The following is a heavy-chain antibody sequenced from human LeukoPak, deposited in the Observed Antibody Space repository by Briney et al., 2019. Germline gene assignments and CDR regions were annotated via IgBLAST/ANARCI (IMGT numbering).Heavy chain of an antibody. CDR3: AKDARLLTTTVTTGRYAFDI. CDR1: GFTFSSYG. J-gene: IGHJ3*02. V-gene: IGHV3-30*02. D-gene: IGHD4-17*01. CDR2: IWYGGSNK. Sequence: GGSLRLSCAASGFTFSSYGMHWVRQAPGKGLEWVAVIWYGGSNKYYADSVKGRFTISRDNSKNTLYLQMNSLRAEDTAVYYCAKDARLLTTTVTTGRYAFDIWGQGTMVTVSS.